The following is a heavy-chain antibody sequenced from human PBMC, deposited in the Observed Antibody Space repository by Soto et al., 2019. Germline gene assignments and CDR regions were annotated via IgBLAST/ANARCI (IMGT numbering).Heavy chain of an antibody. J-gene: IGHJ4*02. Sequence: AASVKVSCKVSGYTLTELSMHWVRQAPGKGLEWMGGFDPEDGETIYAQKFQGRVTMTEDTSTDTAYMELSSLRSEDTAVYYCATSNGIAAAGPFDYWGQGTLVTVSS. CDR1: GYTLTELS. D-gene: IGHD6-13*01. CDR3: ATSNGIAAAGPFDY. V-gene: IGHV1-24*01. CDR2: FDPEDGET.